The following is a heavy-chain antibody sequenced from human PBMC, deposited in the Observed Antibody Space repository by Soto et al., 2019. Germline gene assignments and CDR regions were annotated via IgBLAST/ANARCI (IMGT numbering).Heavy chain of an antibody. V-gene: IGHV1-18*01. CDR2: ISAYNGNT. CDR3: ARVLQLVRAFDI. D-gene: IGHD6-13*01. Sequence: ASVKVSCKASGYTFTSYGISWVRQAPGQGLERMGWISAYNGNTNYAQKHQGRDTMTTDTSTSTAYMELRSLRSDDTAVYYCARVLQLVRAFDIWGQGTMVTVSS. CDR1: GYTFTSYG. J-gene: IGHJ3*02.